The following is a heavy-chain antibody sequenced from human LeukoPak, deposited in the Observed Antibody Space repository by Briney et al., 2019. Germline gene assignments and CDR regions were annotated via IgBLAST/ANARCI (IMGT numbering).Heavy chain of an antibody. CDR2: INHSGST. V-gene: IGHV4-39*07. J-gene: IGHJ5*02. D-gene: IGHD2-15*01. Sequence: PSETLSLTCTVSGGSISSSSYYWGWIRQPPVKGLQWIGEINHSGSTNYNPSLKSRVTISVDTSKNQFSLKLSSVTAADTAVYYCARRRSVGYCSGGSCYSVPFNWFDPWGQGTLVTVSS. CDR1: GGSISSSSYY. CDR3: ARRRSVGYCSGGSCYSVPFNWFDP.